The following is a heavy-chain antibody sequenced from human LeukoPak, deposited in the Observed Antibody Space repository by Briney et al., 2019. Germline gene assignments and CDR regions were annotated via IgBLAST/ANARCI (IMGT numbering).Heavy chain of an antibody. V-gene: IGHV1-2*02. Sequence: GASVKVSCKASGYTFTGYYMHWVRQAPGQGLEWMGWINPNSGGTNYAQKFQGRVTMTRDTSISTAYMELSRLRSDDTAVYYCARGFSVGGSYYLFDYWGQGTLVTVSS. CDR1: GYTFTGYY. CDR2: INPNSGGT. CDR3: ARGFSVGGSYYLFDY. D-gene: IGHD1-26*01. J-gene: IGHJ4*02.